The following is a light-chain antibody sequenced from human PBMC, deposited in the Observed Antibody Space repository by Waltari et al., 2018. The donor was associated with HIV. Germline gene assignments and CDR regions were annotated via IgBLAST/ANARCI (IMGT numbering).Light chain of an antibody. Sequence: IQMTQSTSSLSALVGDRVIITCRASQYISNYLSWYQQKPGKAPNLLIYGASSLQSGVPSRFIGSGFGTDFSLTISSLHPEDFALYFCQQTYSMYTFGQGTELEV. CDR1: QYISNY. V-gene: IGKV1-39*01. CDR2: GAS. CDR3: QQTYSMYT. J-gene: IGKJ2*01.